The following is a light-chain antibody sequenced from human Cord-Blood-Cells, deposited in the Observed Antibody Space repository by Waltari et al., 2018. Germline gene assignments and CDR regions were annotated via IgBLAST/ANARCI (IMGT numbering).Light chain of an antibody. V-gene: IGLV6-57*01. CDR1: SGNIASNY. Sequence: NFMLTQPHSVSESPGKTVTISCTRSSGNIASNYVQWYQQRPGSSPTTVIYDDNQRPSGVPDRFPGSIDSSSNSASLTISGLKTEDEADYYCQSYDSRNVVFGGGTKLTVL. CDR3: QSYDSRNVV. CDR2: DDN. J-gene: IGLJ2*01.